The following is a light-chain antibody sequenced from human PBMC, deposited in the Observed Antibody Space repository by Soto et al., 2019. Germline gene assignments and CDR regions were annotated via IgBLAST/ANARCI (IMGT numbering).Light chain of an antibody. V-gene: IGKV1-33*01. CDR3: QKYNSGLIT. J-gene: IGKJ5*01. Sequence: IQMTQSPSSLSASVGDRVTITCQASQDISNYLNWYQQKPGKAPKLLIYDASNLETGVPSRFSGSGSGTDFILTISSLQPEDVAIYYCQKYNSGLITFGQGTRLEI. CDR1: QDISNY. CDR2: DAS.